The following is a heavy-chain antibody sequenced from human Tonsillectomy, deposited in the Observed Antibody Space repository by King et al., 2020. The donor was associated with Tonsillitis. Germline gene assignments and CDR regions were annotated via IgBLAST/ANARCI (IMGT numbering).Heavy chain of an antibody. CDR2: ISAGGDTT. D-gene: IGHD4-17*01. CDR1: GFIFSNYA. V-gene: IGHV3-23*04. CDR3: ANNYGDYEAGDY. Sequence: VQLVESGGGLVQPGGSLRLSCAASGFIFSNYAMSWVRQAPGKGLEWVSAISAGGDTTYYADSLKGRFTISRDNSKNTLYLQMNSLRAEDTALYYCANNYGDYEAGDYWGQGTLVTVSS. J-gene: IGHJ4*02.